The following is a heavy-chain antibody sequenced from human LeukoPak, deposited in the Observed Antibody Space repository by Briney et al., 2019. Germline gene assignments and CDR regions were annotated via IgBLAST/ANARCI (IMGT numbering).Heavy chain of an antibody. Sequence: PSETLSLTCTVSGDSISSYYWSWIRQTPGKGLEWIGHFYYSGSTNYNPSLKSRVTISVDTSKNQFSLKLSSVTAADTAVYYCGRGYSGSYFDPWGQGTLVTVSS. D-gene: IGHD1-26*01. CDR2: FYYSGST. CDR3: GRGYSGSYFDP. V-gene: IGHV4-59*01. J-gene: IGHJ5*02. CDR1: GDSISSYY.